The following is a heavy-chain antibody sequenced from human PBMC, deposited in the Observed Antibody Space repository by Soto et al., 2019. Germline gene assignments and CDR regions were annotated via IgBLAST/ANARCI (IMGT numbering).Heavy chain of an antibody. CDR3: SNDSRSSWYG. D-gene: IGHD6-13*01. Sequence: EVQLLESAGGFVQPGGSMRFSCAASEFNFSNYAMSWFRQARGKGLEWDSGISGSGGSTYYADSGKGRFTSYRDNSKSTVYLQMHRLIAEDTAGYHCSNDSRSSWYGWGLGTLDTVS. CDR2: ISGSGGST. V-gene: IGHV3-23*01. CDR1: EFNFSNYA. J-gene: IGHJ4*02.